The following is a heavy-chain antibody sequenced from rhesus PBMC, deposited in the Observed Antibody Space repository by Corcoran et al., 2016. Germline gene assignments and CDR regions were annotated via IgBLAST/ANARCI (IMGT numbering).Heavy chain of an antibody. CDR2: ISGNRETT. J-gene: IGHJ5-2*02. Sequence: QVQLQESGPGLVKPSETLPLTCAVSGASLYGNYWTWIRQSPGKGLEWIGYISGNRETTSYNPSLGGRVTRSKDTSQNQFSLMLTAGTAADTAVYYCARDAISLDVWGRGVLVTVSS. CDR1: GASLYGNY. CDR3: ARDAISLDV. V-gene: IGHV4-147*01.